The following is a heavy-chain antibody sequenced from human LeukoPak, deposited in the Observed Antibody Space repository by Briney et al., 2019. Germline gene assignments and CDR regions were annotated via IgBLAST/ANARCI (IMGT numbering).Heavy chain of an antibody. CDR3: ARERVVPERFPYYYGMDV. J-gene: IGHJ6*02. CDR2: INPSGGST. Sequence: ASVKVPCKASGYTFTSYYMHWVRQAPGQGLEWMGIINPSGGSTSYAQKFQGRVAMTRDTSTSTVYMELSSLRSEDTAVYYCARERVVPERFPYYYGMDVWGQGTTVTVSS. CDR1: GYTFTSYY. V-gene: IGHV1-46*01. D-gene: IGHD2-2*01.